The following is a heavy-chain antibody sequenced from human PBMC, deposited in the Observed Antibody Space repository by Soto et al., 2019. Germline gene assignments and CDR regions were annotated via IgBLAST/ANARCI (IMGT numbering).Heavy chain of an antibody. Sequence: KSSETLSLTCTVSCGSISSYYWRWIRQPPGKGLEWIGYIYYSGSTNYNPSLKSRVTISVDTSKNQFSLKLSSVTAADTAVYYCASYIGGGMDVWGQGTTVTVSS. CDR1: CGSISSYY. D-gene: IGHD3-10*01. CDR3: ASYIGGGMDV. V-gene: IGHV4-59*01. J-gene: IGHJ6*02. CDR2: IYYSGST.